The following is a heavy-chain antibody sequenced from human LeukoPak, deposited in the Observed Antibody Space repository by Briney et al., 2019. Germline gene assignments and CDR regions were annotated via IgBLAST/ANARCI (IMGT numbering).Heavy chain of an antibody. V-gene: IGHV1-69*13. CDR1: GGTFSSYA. J-gene: IGHJ3*02. D-gene: IGHD2-2*01. CDR3: ARDRGYCSSTSCYWVAFDI. CDR2: IIPIFGTA. Sequence: ASVKVSCKASGGTFSSYAISWVRQAPGQGLEWMGGIIPIFGTANYAQKFQGRVTITADESTSTAYMELSSLRSEDTAVYYCARDRGYCSSTSCYWVAFDIWGQGTMVTVSS.